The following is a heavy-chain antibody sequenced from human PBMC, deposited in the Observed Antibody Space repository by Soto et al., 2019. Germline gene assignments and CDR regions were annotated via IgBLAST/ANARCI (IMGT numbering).Heavy chain of an antibody. V-gene: IGHV3-73*02. Sequence: VLLVESGGGLVLPGGSLKLSCAASGFTFSDSPIHWVRQASGKGLEWVGRIRGEADTYPTAYAASVEGRFTFSRDDSKNTAYLQMNSLKTEDTAVYYCGXQXXXFXDHWXQXTXVTV. CDR1: GFTFSDSP. D-gene: IGHD3-3*01. CDR2: IRGEADTYPT. J-gene: IGHJ5*02. CDR3: GXQXXXFXDH.